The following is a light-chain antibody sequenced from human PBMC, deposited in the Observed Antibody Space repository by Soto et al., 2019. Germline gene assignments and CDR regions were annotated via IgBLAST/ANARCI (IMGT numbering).Light chain of an antibody. CDR1: QSVLYSSNNKNY. J-gene: IGKJ1*01. CDR3: QQYYSTPRT. V-gene: IGKV4-1*01. Sequence: DIVMTQSPDSLAVSLGERATINCKSSQSVLYSSNNKNYLAWYQQKPGQPPKLLCYWASTRESGVPDRFSGSGSGTDFTLTISSLQAEDVAVYYCQQYYSTPRTFGQGTKVEIK. CDR2: WAS.